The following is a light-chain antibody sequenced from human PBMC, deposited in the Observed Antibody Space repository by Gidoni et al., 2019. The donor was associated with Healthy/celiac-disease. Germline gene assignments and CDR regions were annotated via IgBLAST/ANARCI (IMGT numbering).Light chain of an antibody. CDR1: QSRLHSNGYNY. Sequence: DIVMPQSPLSLPVTPAEPASISCRSRQSRLHSNGYNYLDWHLQKPGQSPQLLIYLGSNRASGVPDRFSGRGAGTDFTLKISRVEAEDVGVYYCMQALQTPPTFGGGTKVEIK. CDR2: LGS. CDR3: MQALQTPPT. J-gene: IGKJ4*01. V-gene: IGKV2-28*01.